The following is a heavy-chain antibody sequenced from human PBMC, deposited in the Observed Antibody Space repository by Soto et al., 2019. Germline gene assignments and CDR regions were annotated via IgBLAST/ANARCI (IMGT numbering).Heavy chain of an antibody. J-gene: IGHJ4*02. V-gene: IGHV3-9*01. CDR1: GFTFSSYW. CDR2: ISWNSGSI. Sequence: PGGSLRLSCAATGFTFSSYWMHWVRQAPGKGLEWVSGISWNSGSIGYADSVKGRFTISRDNAKNSLYLQMNSLRAEDTALYYCAKFDSSGSQDYWGQGTLVTVSS. D-gene: IGHD3-22*01. CDR3: AKFDSSGSQDY.